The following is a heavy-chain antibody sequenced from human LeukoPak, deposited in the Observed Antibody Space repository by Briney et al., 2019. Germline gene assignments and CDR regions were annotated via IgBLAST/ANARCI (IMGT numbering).Heavy chain of an antibody. CDR3: ARGRRVSGVRRINWARRENYYYYYIDA. D-gene: IGHD3-10*01. Sequence: ESSETLSLTCAVYGDSFSGNLWTWLRQSPGKGLEWIGEINHTGNTKFNPSLRGRVSISVDTANNQFSLRLTSLTGADRGLYFCARGRRVSGVRRINWARRENYYYYYIDAWGKGTSVIVSS. CDR2: INHTGNT. CDR1: GDSFSGNL. V-gene: IGHV4-34*01. J-gene: IGHJ6*03.